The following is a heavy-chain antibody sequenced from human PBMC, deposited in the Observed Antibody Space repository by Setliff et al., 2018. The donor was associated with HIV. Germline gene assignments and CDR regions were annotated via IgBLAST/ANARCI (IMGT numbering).Heavy chain of an antibody. Sequence: TSETLSLTCTVSGGSVSDTSYYWGWIRQPPGKGLEWLANVYYSGGTYYNPSLNSRVTISVDTSRNQFSLKLSSVTAADTAVYYCARSSSSWSGWFDPWGQGTLVTVSS. CDR1: GGSVSDTSYY. D-gene: IGHD6-13*01. CDR2: VYYSGGT. V-gene: IGHV4-39*01. J-gene: IGHJ5*02. CDR3: ARSSSSWSGWFDP.